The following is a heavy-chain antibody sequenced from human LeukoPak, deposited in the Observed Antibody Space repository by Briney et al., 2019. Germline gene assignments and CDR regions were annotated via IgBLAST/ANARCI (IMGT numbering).Heavy chain of an antibody. V-gene: IGHV3-53*01. D-gene: IGHD1-1*01. CDR2: IYSGGST. J-gene: IGHJ4*02. CDR3: ARGPAGYN. CDR1: GFTVSSNH. Sequence: GGSLRLSCAASGFTVSSNHMSWVRQAPGKELEWVSVIYSGGSTDYADSVKGRFTISRDNSKNTLYLQMNSLRAEDTAVYHCARGPAGYNWGQGTLVTVSS.